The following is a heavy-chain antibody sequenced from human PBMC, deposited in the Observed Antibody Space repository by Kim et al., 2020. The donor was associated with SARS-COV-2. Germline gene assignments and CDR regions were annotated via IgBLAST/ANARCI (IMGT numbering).Heavy chain of an antibody. J-gene: IGHJ6*02. CDR2: ISSSGSNI. Sequence: GGSLRLSCAASGFTFSSYEMNWVRQAPGKGLEWVSYISSSGSNIYYADSVKGRFIISRDNAKNSLFLQMNSLRAEDTAVYYCAYGMDVWGQGTTVTVSS. CDR3: AYGMDV. CDR1: GFTFSSYE. V-gene: IGHV3-48*03.